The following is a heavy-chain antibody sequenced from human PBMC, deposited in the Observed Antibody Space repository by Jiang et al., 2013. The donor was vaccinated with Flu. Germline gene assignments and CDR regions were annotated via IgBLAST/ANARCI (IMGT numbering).Heavy chain of an antibody. V-gene: IGHV1-69*04. CDR1: GGTFSSYA. D-gene: IGHD6-6*01. CDR2: IIPILGIA. J-gene: IGHJ4*02. CDR3: ARQSSSSWANSYFDY. Sequence: EVKKPGSSVKVSCKASGGTFSSYAISWVRQAPGQGLEWMGRIIPILGIANYAQKFQGRVTITADKSTSTAYMELSSLRSEDTAVYYCARQSSSSWANSYFDYWGQGTLVTVSS.